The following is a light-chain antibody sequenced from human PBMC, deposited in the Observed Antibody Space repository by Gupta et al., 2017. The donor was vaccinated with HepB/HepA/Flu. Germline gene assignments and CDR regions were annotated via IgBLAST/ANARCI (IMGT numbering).Light chain of an antibody. CDR2: KAS. V-gene: IGKV1-5*03. CDR1: QSISSW. Sequence: DIQMTQSPSTLSASVGDRVTITFLSSQSISSWLAWYQQKPGQAPNLLIYKASRVEGGVPSRFSGSGSGTEFTLTISSLQPEDFANYYCQQYYSYSFTFGGGTKLEIK. J-gene: IGKJ4*01. CDR3: QQYYSYSFT.